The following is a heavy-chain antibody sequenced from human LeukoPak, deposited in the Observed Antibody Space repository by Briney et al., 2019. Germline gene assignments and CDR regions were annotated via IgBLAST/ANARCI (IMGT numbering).Heavy chain of an antibody. J-gene: IGHJ4*02. Sequence: GGSLRLSCAASGFTFSSYAMSWVRQAPGKGLEWVSAISGSGGSTYYADSVKGRFTISRDNSKNTLYLKMNSLRAEDTAVYYCAKRPRYCSSTSCYEVDYWGQGTLVTVSS. CDR3: AKRPRYCSSTSCYEVDY. V-gene: IGHV3-23*01. D-gene: IGHD2-2*01. CDR1: GFTFSSYA. CDR2: ISGSGGST.